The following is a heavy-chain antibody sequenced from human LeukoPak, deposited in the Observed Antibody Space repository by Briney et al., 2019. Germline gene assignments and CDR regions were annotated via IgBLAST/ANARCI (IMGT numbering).Heavy chain of an antibody. J-gene: IGHJ3*02. V-gene: IGHV3-66*02. Sequence: GGSLRLSCAASGFTVSSDYMSWVRQAPGKGLEWVSVIYSGGSTYYADSVKGRFTISRDNSKNTLYLQMNSLRAEDTAVYYCARASTMVRGVIGAFDIWGQGTMVTVSS. CDR2: IYSGGST. D-gene: IGHD3-10*01. CDR3: ARASTMVRGVIGAFDI. CDR1: GFTVSSDY.